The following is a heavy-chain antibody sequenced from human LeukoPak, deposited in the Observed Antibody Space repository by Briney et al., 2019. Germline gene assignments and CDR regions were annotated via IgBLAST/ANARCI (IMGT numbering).Heavy chain of an antibody. CDR3: AXGTAAXAGIDY. V-gene: IGHV3-74*01. Sequence: PGGSLRLSCAASGFTFSSYWMHWVRQAPGKGLVWVSHINTDGSSTTYGDSAKGRFTVSRDNAKNTLLLQMNSLRVEDTSAYYCAXGTAAXAGIDYXGQGTLVTVSS. CDR1: GFTFSSYW. J-gene: IGHJ4*02. CDR2: INTDGSST. D-gene: IGHD6-13*01.